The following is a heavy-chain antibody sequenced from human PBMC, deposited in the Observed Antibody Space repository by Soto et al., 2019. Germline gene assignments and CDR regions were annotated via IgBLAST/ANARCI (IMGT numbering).Heavy chain of an antibody. D-gene: IGHD3-10*01. Sequence: PSETLSLTCAVYGGSFSGYYWSWIRQPPGKGLEWIGEINHSGSTNYNPSLKSRVTISVDTSKNQFSLKLSSVTAADTAVYYCARGPGITMVRVYGMDVWGQGTTVTVSS. CDR2: INHSGST. J-gene: IGHJ6*01. V-gene: IGHV4-34*01. CDR1: GGSFSGYY. CDR3: ARGPGITMVRVYGMDV.